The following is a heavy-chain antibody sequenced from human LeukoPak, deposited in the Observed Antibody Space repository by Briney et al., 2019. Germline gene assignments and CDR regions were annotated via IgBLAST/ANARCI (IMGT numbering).Heavy chain of an antibody. V-gene: IGHV4-59*01. Sequence: PSETLSLTCTVSGGSISSYYWSWIRQPPGKGLEWIGYIYYSGSTNYNPSLKSRVTISVDTSKNQFSLKLSSVTAADTAVYYCAREALWRYFEGYYYMDVWGKGTTVTVSS. J-gene: IGHJ6*03. CDR3: AREALWRYFEGYYYMDV. CDR1: GGSISSYY. D-gene: IGHD3-9*01. CDR2: IYYSGST.